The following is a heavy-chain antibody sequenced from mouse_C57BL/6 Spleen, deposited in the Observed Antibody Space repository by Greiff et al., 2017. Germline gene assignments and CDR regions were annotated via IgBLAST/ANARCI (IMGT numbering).Heavy chain of an antibody. J-gene: IGHJ3*01. Sequence: EVQLQQSGPELVKPGASVKISCKASGYTFTDYYMNWVKQSHGKSLEWIGDINPNDGGTSYNQKFKGKATLTVDKSSSTAYMELRSLTSEDSAVYYCASSRWFAYWGQGTLVTVSA. D-gene: IGHD1-1*01. CDR2: INPNDGGT. CDR3: ASSRWFAY. V-gene: IGHV1-26*01. CDR1: GYTFTDYY.